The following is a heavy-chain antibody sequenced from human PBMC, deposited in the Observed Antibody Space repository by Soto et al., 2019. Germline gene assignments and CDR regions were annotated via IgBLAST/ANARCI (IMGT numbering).Heavy chain of an antibody. CDR3: ARILTPNDLFDY. CDR1: GFSLSTSGMC. V-gene: IGHV2-70*11. D-gene: IGHD1-1*01. CDR2: IDWDDDK. Sequence: ESGPTLVNPTQTLTLTCTFSGFSLSTSGMCVSWIRQPPGKALEWLARIDWDDDKYYSTSLKTRLTISKDTSKNQVVLTMTNMDPVDTATYYCARILTPNDLFDYWGQGTLVTVSS. J-gene: IGHJ4*02.